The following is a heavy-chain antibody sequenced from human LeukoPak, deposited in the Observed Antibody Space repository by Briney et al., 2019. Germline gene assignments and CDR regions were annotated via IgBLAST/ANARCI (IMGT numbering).Heavy chain of an antibody. D-gene: IGHD3-22*01. V-gene: IGHV4-4*07. CDR2: IYTSGST. Sequence: SETLSLTCTVSGGSISSYYWSWIRQPAGKGLEWIGRIYTSGSTNYNPSPKSRVTMSVDTSKNQFSLKLSSVTAADTAVYYCAREVTYYDSSGYYSSYYMDVWGKGTTVTVSS. CDR3: AREVTYYDSSGYYSSYYMDV. J-gene: IGHJ6*03. CDR1: GGSISSYY.